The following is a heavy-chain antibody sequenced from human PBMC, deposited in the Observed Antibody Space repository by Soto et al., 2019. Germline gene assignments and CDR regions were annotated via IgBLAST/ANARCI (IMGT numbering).Heavy chain of an antibody. CDR1: GFVFSDFQ. D-gene: IGHD3-16*01. V-gene: IGHV3-21*01. CDR3: ARDNLAFQGAFDL. CDR2: ITGASAFT. J-gene: IGHJ4*02. Sequence: GGSLRLSCAASGFVFSDFQFNWVRQAPGGGLEWLSSITGASAFTEYAESIEGRFTISRDNPNKLLFLHMDNLRPEDTAVYYCARDNLAFQGAFDLWGQGTLVTVSS.